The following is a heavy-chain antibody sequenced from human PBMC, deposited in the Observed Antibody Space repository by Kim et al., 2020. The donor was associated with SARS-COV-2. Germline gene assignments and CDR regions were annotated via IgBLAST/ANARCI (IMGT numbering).Heavy chain of an antibody. CDR2: ISRSSGTI. Sequence: GGSLRLSCAASGFTFSSYTMNWVRQAPGKGLEWVSYISRSSGTIYYADSVKGRFTISRDNAKNSLYLQMNGLRDEDTAVYYCARGRQDTAMVIGYYGMDVWGQGTTVTVSS. J-gene: IGHJ6*02. CDR1: GFTFSSYT. D-gene: IGHD5-18*01. V-gene: IGHV3-48*02. CDR3: ARGRQDTAMVIGYYGMDV.